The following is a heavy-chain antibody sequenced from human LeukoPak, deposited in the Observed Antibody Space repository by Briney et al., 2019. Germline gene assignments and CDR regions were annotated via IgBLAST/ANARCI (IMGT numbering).Heavy chain of an antibody. J-gene: IGHJ4*02. D-gene: IGHD2-21*01. Sequence: GESLKISCKVSGYNFSSYWIGWVRQMPGKGLEWMGVFNPFDSDTKYSPSFQGQVTFSADKSINTAYLQWSSLKASDTAMYYCARHMGSYFDYWGQGTLVTVSS. CDR1: GYNFSSYW. CDR2: FNPFDSDT. V-gene: IGHV5-51*01. CDR3: ARHMGSYFDY.